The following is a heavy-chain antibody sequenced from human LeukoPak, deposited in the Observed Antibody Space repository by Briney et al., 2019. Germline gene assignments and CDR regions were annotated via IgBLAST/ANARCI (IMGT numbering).Heavy chain of an antibody. CDR3: ASLGYCSSTSCRSNWFDP. J-gene: IGHJ5*02. V-gene: IGHV4-34*01. CDR1: GGSFSGYY. D-gene: IGHD2-2*01. Sequence: SETLSLTCAVSGGSFSGYYWSWIRQPPGKGLEWIGEINHSGSTNYNPSLKSRVTISVDTSKNQFSLKLSSVTAADTAVYYCASLGYCSSTSCRSNWFDPWGQGTLVTVSS. CDR2: INHSGST.